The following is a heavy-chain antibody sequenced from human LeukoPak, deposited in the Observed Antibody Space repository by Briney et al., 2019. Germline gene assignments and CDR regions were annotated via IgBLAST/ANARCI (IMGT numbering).Heavy chain of an antibody. CDR2: IYSRGTT. CDR3: ARRHDGEFDY. Sequence: SETLSLTCTVSGGSISSSGYYWGWIRQPPGKGLEWIGTIYSRGTTYYNPSLKSRVNISVDTSKNQFSLKLSSVTAADTAVYYCARRHDGEFDYWGQGTLVTVSS. D-gene: IGHD3-10*01. V-gene: IGHV4-39*01. CDR1: GGSISSSGYY. J-gene: IGHJ4*02.